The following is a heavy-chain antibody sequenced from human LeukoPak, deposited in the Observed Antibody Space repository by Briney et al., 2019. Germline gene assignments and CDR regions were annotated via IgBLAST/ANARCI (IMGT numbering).Heavy chain of an antibody. V-gene: IGHV3-21*01. J-gene: IGHJ4*02. CDR2: ISISSSYI. CDR3: ARVLLGYCSGGSCPIFDY. D-gene: IGHD2-15*01. CDR1: GFTFSSYS. Sequence: GGSLRLSCAASGFTFSSYSMNWVRQAPGKGLGWVSSISISSSYIYYADSVKGRFTISRDNAKNSLYLQMNSLRAEDTAVYYCARVLLGYCSGGSCPIFDYWGQGTLVTVSS.